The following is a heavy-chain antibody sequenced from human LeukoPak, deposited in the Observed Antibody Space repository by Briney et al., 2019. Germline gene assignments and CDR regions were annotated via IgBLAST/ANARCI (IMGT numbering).Heavy chain of an antibody. Sequence: GGSLRLSCAASGFTFSSYAMTWVRQAPGKGLEWVSAISGSGVTTYYTESVKGRFTISRDNSKNTLYLQMNSLRAEDTAVYYCANIPIGEWFPRHWFDPWGQGTLVTVSS. CDR2: ISGSGVTT. V-gene: IGHV3-23*01. CDR3: ANIPIGEWFPRHWFDP. CDR1: GFTFSSYA. D-gene: IGHD3-10*01. J-gene: IGHJ5*02.